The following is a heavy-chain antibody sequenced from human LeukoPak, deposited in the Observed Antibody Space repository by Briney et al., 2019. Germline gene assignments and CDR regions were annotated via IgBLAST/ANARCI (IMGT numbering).Heavy chain of an antibody. Sequence: ASVKASCKASGYTFTSYGISWVRQAPGQGLEWMGWISAYNVNTNYAHKLQGRVTMTTDTSTSTATMELRRLRSDDTAVYYCARDSSSGCLRDAFDIWGQGTMVTVSS. CDR2: ISAYNVNT. CDR1: GYTFTSYG. CDR3: ARDSSSGCLRDAFDI. D-gene: IGHD6-19*01. J-gene: IGHJ3*02. V-gene: IGHV1-18*01.